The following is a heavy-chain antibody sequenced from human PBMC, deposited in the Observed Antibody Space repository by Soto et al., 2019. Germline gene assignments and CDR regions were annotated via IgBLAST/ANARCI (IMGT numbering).Heavy chain of an antibody. V-gene: IGHV4-4*07. CDR1: GDSMSSFY. CDR3: ARGAEVAGTRVSRVYFQE. J-gene: IGHJ1*01. D-gene: IGHD6-19*01. CDR2: IYTSGST. Sequence: SDTLSLTCHVYGDSMSSFYWSWIRQPAGKGLEWIGRIYTSGSTIYNPSLKSRVTMSIDTSKNQFSLKLNSVTAADTAVYFCARGAEVAGTRVSRVYFQEWGQGTLVTVSS.